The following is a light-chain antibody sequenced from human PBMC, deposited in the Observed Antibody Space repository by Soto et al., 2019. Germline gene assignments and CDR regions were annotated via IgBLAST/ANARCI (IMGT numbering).Light chain of an antibody. J-gene: IGKJ2*01. CDR3: QQYDGH. Sequence: DIQMTQSPSTLSASVGDRVTITCRASQSINSWLAWYQQKPGKAPNLLIYDASSLESGVPSRFSGIGSGTEFILTISSLQPDDFATYYCQQYDGHFGQGTKLEI. CDR2: DAS. V-gene: IGKV1-5*01. CDR1: QSINSW.